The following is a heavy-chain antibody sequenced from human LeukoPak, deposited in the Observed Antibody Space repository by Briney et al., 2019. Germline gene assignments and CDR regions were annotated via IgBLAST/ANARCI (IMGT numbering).Heavy chain of an antibody. CDR2: IYYSGST. CDR3: ARGSYDFWSGYPRYRGAFDI. V-gene: IGHV4-31*03. J-gene: IGHJ3*02. D-gene: IGHD3-3*01. Sequence: SQTLSLTCTVSGGSISSGGYYWSWIRQRPGKGLEWIGYIYYSGSTYYNPSLKSRVTISVDTSKNQFSLKLSSVTAADTAVYYCARGSYDFWSGYPRYRGAFDIWGQGTMVTVSS. CDR1: GGSISSGGYY.